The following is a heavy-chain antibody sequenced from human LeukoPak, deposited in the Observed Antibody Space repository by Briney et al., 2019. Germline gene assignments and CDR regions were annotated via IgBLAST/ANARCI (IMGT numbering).Heavy chain of an antibody. J-gene: IGHJ4*02. CDR3: ARVGSSSWYYLDY. D-gene: IGHD6-13*01. CDR2: ICYRGST. CDR1: GGSISSYS. Sequence: PSETLSLTCTVSGGSISSYSWSWIRQPPGKGLEWIGYICYRGSTNYSPSLKSRVTISVDTSKSQFSLKLSSVTAADTAVYFCARVGSSSWYYLDYWGQGTLVTVSS. V-gene: IGHV4-59*01.